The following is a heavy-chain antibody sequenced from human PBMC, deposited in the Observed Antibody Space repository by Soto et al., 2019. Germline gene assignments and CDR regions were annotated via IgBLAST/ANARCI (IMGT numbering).Heavy chain of an antibody. Sequence: GGSLRLSCAASGFTFSSYGMHWVRQAPGKGLEWVAVIWYDGSNKYYADSVKGRFTISRDNSKNTLYLQMNSLRAEDTAVYYCARAWMGGYKNFDYWGQGTLVTVSS. J-gene: IGHJ4*02. CDR3: ARAWMGGYKNFDY. V-gene: IGHV3-33*01. CDR2: IWYDGSNK. CDR1: GFTFSSYG. D-gene: IGHD5-12*01.